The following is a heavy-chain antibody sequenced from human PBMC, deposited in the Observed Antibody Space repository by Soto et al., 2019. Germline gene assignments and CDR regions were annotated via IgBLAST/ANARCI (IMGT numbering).Heavy chain of an antibody. V-gene: IGHV4-59*08. CDR3: ARAKAPLYSSSWYWFDP. CDR2: IYYSGST. D-gene: IGHD6-13*01. CDR1: GGSISSYD. Sequence: SETLSLTCPVSGGSISSYDLSWIRQPPGKGLEWIGYIYYSGSTNYNPSLKSRVTISVDTSKNQFSLKLSSVTAADTAVYYCARAKAPLYSSSWYWFDPWGQGTLVTVS. J-gene: IGHJ5*02.